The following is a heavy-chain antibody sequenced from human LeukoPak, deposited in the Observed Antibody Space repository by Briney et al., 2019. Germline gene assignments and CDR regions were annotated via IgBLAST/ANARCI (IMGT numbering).Heavy chain of an antibody. J-gene: IGHJ4*02. CDR3: ARETRGLWFDY. V-gene: IGHV3-33*01. Sequence: GGSLRLSCAASGFTFSSYGMHWVRQAPGKGLEWVAVIWYDGSNKYYADSVKGRFTISRDNSKNTLYLQMNSPRAEDTAVYYCARETRGLWFDYWGQGTLVTVSS. D-gene: IGHD1-7*01. CDR2: IWYDGSNK. CDR1: GFTFSSYG.